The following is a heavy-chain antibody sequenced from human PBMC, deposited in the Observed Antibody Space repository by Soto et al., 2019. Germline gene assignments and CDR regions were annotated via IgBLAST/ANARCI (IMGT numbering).Heavy chain of an antibody. V-gene: IGHV5-51*01. CDR3: ARFRDTAMVYFDY. CDR2: IYPGDSDT. Sequence: GESLKISCKGSGYSFTSYWIDWVRQMPGKGLEWMGIIYPGDSDTRYSPSFQGQVSISADRSISTAYLQWSSLKASDTAMYYCARFRDTAMVYFDYWGQGTLVTVSS. CDR1: GYSFTSYW. J-gene: IGHJ4*02. D-gene: IGHD5-18*01.